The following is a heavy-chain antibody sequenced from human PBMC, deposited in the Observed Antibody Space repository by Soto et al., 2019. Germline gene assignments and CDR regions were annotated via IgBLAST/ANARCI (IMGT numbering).Heavy chain of an antibody. D-gene: IGHD4-4*01. CDR2: IWYDGSNK. J-gene: IGHJ6*02. CDR3: ARENPDSYYHYGMDV. CDR1: GFTFSSYG. V-gene: IGHV3-33*01. Sequence: QVQLVESGGGVVKPGRSLRLSCAASGFTFSSYGMHWVRQAPGKGLEWVAVIWYDGSNKYYADSVKGRFTISRDNSKNTLYLQMNSLRAEDTAVYYCARENPDSYYHYGMDVWGQGTTVTVSS.